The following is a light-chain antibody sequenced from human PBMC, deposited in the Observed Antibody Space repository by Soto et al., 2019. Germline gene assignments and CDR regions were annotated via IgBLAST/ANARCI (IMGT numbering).Light chain of an antibody. CDR2: KAS. V-gene: IGKV1-5*03. J-gene: IGKJ2*02. CDR1: QTISTW. CDR3: QQYSTYSRT. Sequence: DIQMTQSPSTLSASVGDRVTITCRASQTISTWLAWYQHKPGTAPKILIYKASSLEAGVPSRFSGSGSGTEFTLTLRSLQPADFATYYCQQYSTYSRTFGQGTKVETK.